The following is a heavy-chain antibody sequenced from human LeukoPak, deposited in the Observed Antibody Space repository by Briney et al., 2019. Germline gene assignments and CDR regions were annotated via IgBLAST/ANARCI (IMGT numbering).Heavy chain of an antibody. CDR2: IYTSGST. V-gene: IGHV4-61*02. J-gene: IGHJ4*02. D-gene: IGHD3-16*01. CDR3: ARDVMITFGGVMNDPSPY. Sequence: SETLSLTCTVSGGSISSGSYYWSWIRQPAGKGLEWIGRIYTSGSTNYNPSLKSRVTISVDTSKNQFSLRLSSVTAADTAVYYCARDVMITFGGVMNDPSPYWGQGTLVTVSS. CDR1: GGSISSGSYY.